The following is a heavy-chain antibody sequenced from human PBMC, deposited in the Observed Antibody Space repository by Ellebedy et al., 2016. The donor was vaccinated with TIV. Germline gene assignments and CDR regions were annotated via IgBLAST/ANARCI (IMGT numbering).Heavy chain of an antibody. J-gene: IGHJ4*02. CDR1: GFTFSSSP. D-gene: IGHD6-19*01. V-gene: IGHV3-23*01. CDR2: ISGSGGST. CDR3: ATGSGWPPDY. Sequence: GGSLRLSXAASGFTFSSSPMTWVRQAPGKGLEWVSAISGSGGSTYYADSVKGRFTISRDNSKSTLYLQLNSLRAEDTAVYYCATGSGWPPDYWGQGTLVTVSS.